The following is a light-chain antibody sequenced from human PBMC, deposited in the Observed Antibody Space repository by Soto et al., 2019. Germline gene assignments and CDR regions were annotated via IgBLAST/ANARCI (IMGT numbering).Light chain of an antibody. V-gene: IGLV2-8*01. CDR3: SSYAGSNNLHVL. Sequence: QSVLTQPPSASGAPGQSVTISCTGSSSDVGGYEYVSWYQQHPGKAPQIIIYKVIKRPSGVPDHFSGSKSGNTASLTVSGLHAEDEAAYYCSSYAGSNNLHVLFGGGTKVTVL. CDR2: KVI. J-gene: IGLJ2*01. CDR1: SSDVGGYEY.